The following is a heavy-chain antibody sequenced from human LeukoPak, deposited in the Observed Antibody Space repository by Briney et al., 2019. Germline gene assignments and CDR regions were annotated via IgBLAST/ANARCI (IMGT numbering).Heavy chain of an antibody. V-gene: IGHV4-39*01. J-gene: IGHJ6*03. CDR1: GGSISSSSYY. Sequence: SETLSLTCTVSGGSISSSSYYWGWIRQPPGKGLEWIGSIYYSGSTYYNPSLKSRVTISVDTSKNQFSLKLSSVTAADTAVYYCARHFDQGTYSSGWYYMDVWGKGTTVTVSS. CDR2: IYYSGST. D-gene: IGHD6-19*01. CDR3: ARHFDQGTYSSGWYYMDV.